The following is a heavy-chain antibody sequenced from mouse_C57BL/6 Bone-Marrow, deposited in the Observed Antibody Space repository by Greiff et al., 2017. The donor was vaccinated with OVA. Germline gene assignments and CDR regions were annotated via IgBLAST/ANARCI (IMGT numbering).Heavy chain of an antibody. V-gene: IGHV5-6*01. CDR2: ISSGGSYT. CDR3: ARGGGFAY. J-gene: IGHJ3*01. Sequence: EVQLQESGGDLVKPGGSLKLSCAASGFTFSSYCMSWVRQTPDQRLEWVATISSGGSYTYYPDSVKGRFTISRDNAKNTLYLQMSRLKSEDTAMYYCARGGGFAYWGQGTLVTVSA. CDR1: GFTFSSYC.